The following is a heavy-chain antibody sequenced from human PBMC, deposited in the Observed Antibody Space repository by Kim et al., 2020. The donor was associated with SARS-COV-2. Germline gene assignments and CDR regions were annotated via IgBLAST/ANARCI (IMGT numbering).Heavy chain of an antibody. CDR2: INHSGST. CDR1: GGSFSGYY. J-gene: IGHJ6*02. D-gene: IGHD6-19*01. CDR3: ARRGPWQWLLDGMDV. V-gene: IGHV4-34*01. Sequence: SETLSLTCAVYGGSFSGYYWSWIRQPPGKGLEWIGEINHSGSTNYNPSLKSRVTISVDTSKNQFSLKLSSVTAADTAVYYCARRGPWQWLLDGMDVWGQG.